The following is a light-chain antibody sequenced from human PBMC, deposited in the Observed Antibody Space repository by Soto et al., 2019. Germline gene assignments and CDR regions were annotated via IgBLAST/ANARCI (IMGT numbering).Light chain of an antibody. Sequence: EIVMTQSPATLSVSPGDRVTLSCRDSQNIDNNLAWYQQRPGQPPRLLIYGASTRANGIPARFSGSGSGTEFTLTISSLQSEDFAVYCCQQYNNWPPLTFGGGTKVEIK. J-gene: IGKJ4*01. CDR2: GAS. V-gene: IGKV3D-15*01. CDR1: QNIDNN. CDR3: QQYNNWPPLT.